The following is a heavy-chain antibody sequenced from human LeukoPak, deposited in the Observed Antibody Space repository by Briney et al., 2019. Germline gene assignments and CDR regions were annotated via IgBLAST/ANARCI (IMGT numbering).Heavy chain of an antibody. J-gene: IGHJ6*04. CDR1: GFTFSDHY. V-gene: IGHV3-72*01. Sequence: GGSLRLSCAASGFTFSDHYMDWVRQAPGKGLEWVGRTGNKANSYTSQYAASVKGIFTISRDDSKNSLYLQMNSLKTEDTAVYYCARGSSATDYYYYGMDVWGKGTTVTVSS. D-gene: IGHD5-24*01. CDR3: ARGSSATDYYYYGMDV. CDR2: TGNKANSYTS.